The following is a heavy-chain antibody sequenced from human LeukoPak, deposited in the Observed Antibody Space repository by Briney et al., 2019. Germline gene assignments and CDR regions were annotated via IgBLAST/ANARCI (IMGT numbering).Heavy chain of an antibody. CDR2: INPSGGST. Sequence: ASVKVSCTASGYIITGYHMHWVRQAPGQGLEWIGIINPSGGSTSYAQKFQGRVTWTRDTSTSTVYMELSSLRSEDTAVYYCARDLGSSSWTYYYGMDVWGQGTTVTVSS. CDR3: ARDLGSSSWTYYYGMDV. CDR1: GYIITGYH. D-gene: IGHD6-13*01. J-gene: IGHJ6*02. V-gene: IGHV1-46*01.